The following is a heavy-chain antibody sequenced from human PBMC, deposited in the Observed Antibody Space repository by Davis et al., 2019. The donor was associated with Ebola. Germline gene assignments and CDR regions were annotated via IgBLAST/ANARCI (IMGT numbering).Heavy chain of an antibody. CDR1: GYTFTSYA. CDR2: INTNTGNP. J-gene: IGHJ4*02. D-gene: IGHD1-26*01. CDR3: ARGEDIVGATVPDY. Sequence: ASVKVSCKASGYTFTSYAMNWVRQAPGQGLEWMGWINTNTGNPTYAQGFTGRFVFSLDTSVSTAYLQISSLKAEDTAVYYCARGEDIVGATVPDYWGQGTLVTVSS. V-gene: IGHV7-4-1*02.